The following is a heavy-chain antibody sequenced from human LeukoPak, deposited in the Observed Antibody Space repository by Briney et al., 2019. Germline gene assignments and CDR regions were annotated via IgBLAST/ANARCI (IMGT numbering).Heavy chain of an antibody. D-gene: IGHD3-16*02. CDR2: ISAYNGNT. CDR3: ARDPAYDYVWGSYRYFDY. CDR1: GYTFTSYG. V-gene: IGHV1-18*01. Sequence: ASVKASCKASGYTFTSYGISWVRQAPGQGLEWMGWISAYNGNTNYAQKLQGRVTMTTDTSTSTAYMELRSLRSDDTAVYYCARDPAYDYVWGSYRYFDYWGQGTLVTVSS. J-gene: IGHJ4*02.